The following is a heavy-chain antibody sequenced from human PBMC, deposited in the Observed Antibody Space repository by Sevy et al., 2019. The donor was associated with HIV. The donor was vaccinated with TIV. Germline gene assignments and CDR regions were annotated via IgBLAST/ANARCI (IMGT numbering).Heavy chain of an antibody. CDR3: ARGGYNGGWYVIDY. CDR1: GYTFNGYY. Sequence: ASVKVSCKASGYTFNGYYIHWVRQAPGQGLEWMAWVNPITGDTNYAQKFRGRVTMTRDTSIATAYMELSSLSSDDTAFYYCARGGYNGGWYVIDYWGQGTLVTVSS. CDR2: VNPITGDT. V-gene: IGHV1-2*02. J-gene: IGHJ4*02. D-gene: IGHD6-19*01.